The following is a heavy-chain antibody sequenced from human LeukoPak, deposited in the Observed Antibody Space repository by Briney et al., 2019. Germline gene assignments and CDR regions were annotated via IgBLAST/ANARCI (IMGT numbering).Heavy chain of an antibody. V-gene: IGHV4-30-4*01. Sequence: SQTLSLTCTLSGRSISRGDYYWSWLRQPPGKGLEWIGYIYYSGSTHYNPSLKSRVTISVDTAKNQCSLKLSSVTAADTAVYYCARGRDGALDYWGQGTLVTVSS. CDR2: IYYSGST. CDR3: ARGRDGALDY. D-gene: IGHD3-16*01. J-gene: IGHJ4*02. CDR1: GRSISRGDYY.